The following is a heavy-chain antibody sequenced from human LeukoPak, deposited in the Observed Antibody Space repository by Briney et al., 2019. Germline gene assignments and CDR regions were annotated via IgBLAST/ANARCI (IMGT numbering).Heavy chain of an antibody. D-gene: IGHD2-8*01. CDR2: ISGSGGST. V-gene: IGHV3-23*01. J-gene: IGHJ4*02. CDR3: AKDGQKDIVLMVYALNFDY. Sequence: PGGSLRLSCAASGFTFSSYAMSWVRQAPGKGLEWVSAISGSGGSTYYADSVKGRFTISRDNSKNTLYLQMNSLRAEDTAVYYCAKDGQKDIVLMVYALNFDYWGQGTLVTVSS. CDR1: GFTFSSYA.